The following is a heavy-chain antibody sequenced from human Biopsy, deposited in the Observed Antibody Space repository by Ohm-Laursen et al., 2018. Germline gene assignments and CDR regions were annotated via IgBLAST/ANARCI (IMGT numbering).Heavy chain of an antibody. CDR3: AKDLQGYFRPFDY. Sequence: SLRLSCAASGFTVSSNYVSWVRQAPGMGLEWVSVIYSGDRPYYRESVRGRFTISRDNSKNTLYLQMNSLRAEDTAVYYCAKDLQGYFRPFDYWGQGTVVTVSS. D-gene: IGHD1-26*01. V-gene: IGHV3-53*01. J-gene: IGHJ4*02. CDR1: GFTVSSNY. CDR2: IYSGDRP.